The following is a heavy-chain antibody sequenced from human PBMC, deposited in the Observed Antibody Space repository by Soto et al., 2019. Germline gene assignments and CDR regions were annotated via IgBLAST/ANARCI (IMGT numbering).Heavy chain of an antibody. CDR2: INSDGSST. Sequence: GSLRLSCAAPGVTLSSYRMHPVPQAPGKGLVWVSRINSDGSSTSYADSVKGRFTISRDNAKNTLYLQMNSLRAEDTAVYYCARGRDILTGYYFDYWGQGTLVTVSS. CDR3: ARGRDILTGYYFDY. D-gene: IGHD3-9*01. CDR1: GVTLSSYR. V-gene: IGHV3-74*01. J-gene: IGHJ4*02.